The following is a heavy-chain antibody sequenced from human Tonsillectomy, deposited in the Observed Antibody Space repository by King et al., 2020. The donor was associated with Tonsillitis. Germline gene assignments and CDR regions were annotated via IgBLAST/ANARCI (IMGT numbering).Heavy chain of an antibody. V-gene: IGHV4-34*01. Sequence: VQLQQWGAGLLKPSETLSLTCAVYGGSYSGYYWSWIRRPPGKGLEWIGKINHGGSTNYNPSLRSRVTISVDTSKNQFSLKLSSVTAADTAVYYCARVPRTYYYDSSGYYWGQGTLVTVSS. CDR1: GGSYSGYY. D-gene: IGHD3-22*01. CDR2: INHGGST. J-gene: IGHJ4*02. CDR3: ARVPRTYYYDSSGYY.